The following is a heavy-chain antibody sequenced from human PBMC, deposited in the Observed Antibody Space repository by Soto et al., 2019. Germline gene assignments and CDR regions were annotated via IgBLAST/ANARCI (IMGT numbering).Heavy chain of an antibody. D-gene: IGHD6-6*01. CDR1: VGSISIYY. J-gene: IGHJ6*01. CDR3: ARDASSSSGRYYYYGMDV. Sequence: PSETLYISCTFSVGSISIYYWSGIRQPPGKGLEWIGYIYYSGSTNYNPSLKSRVTISVDTSKNQFSLKLSSVTAADTAVYYCARDASSSSGRYYYYGMDVWGQGTTVTVSS. CDR2: IYYSGST. V-gene: IGHV4-59*01.